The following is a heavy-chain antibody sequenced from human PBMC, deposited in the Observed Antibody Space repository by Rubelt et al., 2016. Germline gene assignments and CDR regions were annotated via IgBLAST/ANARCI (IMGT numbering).Heavy chain of an antibody. CDR1: GLTFSSYW. D-gene: IGHD6-19*01. V-gene: IGHV3-48*01. J-gene: IGHJ4*02. CDR3: ARDPVSGAPDYFDY. Sequence: EVQLVESGGGLVQPGGSLRLSCAASGLTFSSYWMHWVRQAPGKGLVWVSSISSGSTNIYYAESGKGRFTISRDNSKNTRYLEMNNLRTEDTALYYCARDPVSGAPDYFDYWGQGTLVIVSS. CDR2: ISSGSTNI.